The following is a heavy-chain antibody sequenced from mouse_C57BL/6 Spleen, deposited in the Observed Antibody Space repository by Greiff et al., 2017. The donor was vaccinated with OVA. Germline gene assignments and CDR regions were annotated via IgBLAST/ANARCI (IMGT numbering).Heavy chain of an antibody. CDR2: INPYNGGT. V-gene: IGHV1-19*01. CDR3: ARHGNYEDYFDY. J-gene: IGHJ2*01. D-gene: IGHD2-1*01. CDR1: GYTFTDYY. Sequence: VQLQQSGPVLVKPGASVKMSCKASGYTFTDYYMNWVKQSHGKSLEWIGVINPYNGGTSYNQKFKGKATLTVDKSSSTAYMELNSLTSEDSAVYYCARHGNYEDYFDYWGQGTTLTVSS.